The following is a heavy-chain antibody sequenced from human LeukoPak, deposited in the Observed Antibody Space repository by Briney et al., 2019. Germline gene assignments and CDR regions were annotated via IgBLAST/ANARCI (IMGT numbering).Heavy chain of an antibody. Sequence: GGSLRLSCTASGFSLSNYGMHWVRQAPGKGLEWVAVISYDGSSKNFADSVKGRFTISRDNSKNTLYLQMNSLRVEDTAVYYCARPLHPKTNGWYYFFGMDVWGQGTTVTVSS. D-gene: IGHD6-19*01. CDR1: GFSLSNYG. V-gene: IGHV3-30*19. CDR3: ARPLHPKTNGWYYFFGMDV. CDR2: ISYDGSSK. J-gene: IGHJ6*02.